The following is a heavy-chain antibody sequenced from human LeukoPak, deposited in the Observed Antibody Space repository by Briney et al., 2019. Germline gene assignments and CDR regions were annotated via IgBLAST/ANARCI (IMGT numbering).Heavy chain of an antibody. Sequence: ASVKVSCMVSGDTLTALSMHWVRQAPGQGLEWMGGIIPIFGTANYAQKFQGRVTITTDESTSTAYMELSSLRSEDTAVYYCARAKKTYYDFWSGSLGYFDYWGQGTLVTVSS. V-gene: IGHV1-69*05. D-gene: IGHD3-3*01. CDR1: GDTLTALS. CDR2: IIPIFGTA. CDR3: ARAKKTYYDFWSGSLGYFDY. J-gene: IGHJ4*02.